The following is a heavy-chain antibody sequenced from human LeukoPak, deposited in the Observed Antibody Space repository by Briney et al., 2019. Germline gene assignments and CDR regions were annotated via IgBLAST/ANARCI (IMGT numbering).Heavy chain of an antibody. CDR1: GFTFSTYS. V-gene: IGHV3-21*06. J-gene: IGHJ3*02. CDR3: ARDYYHDSSGYIPAGDAFDI. D-gene: IGHD3-22*01. CDR2: IGSSSSYI. Sequence: GGSLRLSCAASGFTFSTYSMNWVRQAPGKGLEWVSSIGSSSSYIYYADSVKGRFTISRDNANNSVYLQMNSLRAEDTAVYYCARDYYHDSSGYIPAGDAFDIWGQGTMVTVSS.